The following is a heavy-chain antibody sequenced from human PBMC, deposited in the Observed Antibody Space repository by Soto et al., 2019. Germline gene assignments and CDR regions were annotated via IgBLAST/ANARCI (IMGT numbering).Heavy chain of an antibody. CDR1: GFIFSSYD. CDR3: AKNRMWQQLFY. D-gene: IGHD6-13*01. Sequence: GGSLRLSCAASGFIFSSYDVHWVRQAPGKGLEWVSVITTTGDTYYAASVKGRFTISRENSENTLYLQMNSLRAEDTAVYYCAKNRMWQQLFYWGQGTLVTVSS. J-gene: IGHJ4*02. V-gene: IGHV3-13*01. CDR2: ITTTGDT.